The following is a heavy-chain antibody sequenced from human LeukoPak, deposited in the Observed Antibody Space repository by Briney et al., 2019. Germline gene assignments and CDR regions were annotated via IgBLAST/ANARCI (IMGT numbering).Heavy chain of an antibody. V-gene: IGHV3-23*01. CDR1: GFTFTSYA. Sequence: GGSLRLSCAASGFTFTSYALTWVRQAPGKGLEWVSAISGSGAGTYYADSVEGRFTISRDNSKNTLYLQMNSLRAEDTAVYYCAKDPVKLGLDVWGQGTTVTVSS. CDR2: ISGSGAGT. CDR3: AKDPVKLGLDV. J-gene: IGHJ6*02. D-gene: IGHD4-17*01.